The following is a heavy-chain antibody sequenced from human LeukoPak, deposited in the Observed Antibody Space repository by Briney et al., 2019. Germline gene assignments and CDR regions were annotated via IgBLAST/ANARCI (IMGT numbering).Heavy chain of an antibody. V-gene: IGHV1-46*01. J-gene: IGHJ5*02. CDR1: GYTFTSYY. CDR2: INPSGGST. CDR3: ASFEVGA. Sequence: ASVKVSCKASGYTFTSYYMHWVRQAPGQGLEWMGIINPSGGSTNYAQKFQGRVTMTRDTSITTVYMELSRLRSDETAVFYCASFEVGAWGQGTLVTVSS. D-gene: IGHD3-10*01.